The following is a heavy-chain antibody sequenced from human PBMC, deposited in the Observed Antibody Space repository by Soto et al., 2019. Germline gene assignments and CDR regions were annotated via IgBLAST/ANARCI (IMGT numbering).Heavy chain of an antibody. Sequence: EVQLVESGGVLVKPGGSLRLSCAASGFTFSKAWMSWVRQAPGKGLEWVGRIKSKADGGTTDYAATGKGSFTISRDDSKKTLSLQMNSLKTDVTAVYYCTTDGMITVWGVLDPNCFDPWGQGTLVTVSS. CDR3: TTDGMITVWGVLDPNCFDP. D-gene: IGHD3-16*02. V-gene: IGHV3-15*01. CDR1: GFTFSKAW. CDR2: IKSKADGGTT. J-gene: IGHJ5*02.